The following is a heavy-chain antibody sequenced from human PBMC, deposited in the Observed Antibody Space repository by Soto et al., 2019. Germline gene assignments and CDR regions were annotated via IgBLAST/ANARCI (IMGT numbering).Heavy chain of an antibody. CDR2: IYYSGST. Sequence: SETLCLTCTVAGGSISSYYWSWIRQPPGKGLEWIGYIYYSGSTNYNPSLKSRVTISVDTSKNQFSLKLSSVTAADTAVYYCARRVPDSSTSYSYYYMDVWGKATXVTVSS. CDR3: ARRVPDSSTSYSYYYMDV. CDR1: GGSISSYY. D-gene: IGHD6-13*01. V-gene: IGHV4-59*08. J-gene: IGHJ6*03.